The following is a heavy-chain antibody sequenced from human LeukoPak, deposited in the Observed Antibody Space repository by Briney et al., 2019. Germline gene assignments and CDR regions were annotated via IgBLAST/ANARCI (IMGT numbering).Heavy chain of an antibody. CDR2: IIPALDRA. J-gene: IGHJ3*02. CDR3: ARRTDAVDDAFDI. CDR1: GGNFNNYA. V-gene: IGHV1-69*04. Sequence: ASVKVSCKASGGNFNNYAVNWVRQAPGRGLQWMGRIIPALDRANYAHNFQGRLTITADKSTKTAYMELSSLRSEDTGLYFCARRTDAVDDAFDIWGQGTMLTVSS. D-gene: IGHD3/OR15-3a*01.